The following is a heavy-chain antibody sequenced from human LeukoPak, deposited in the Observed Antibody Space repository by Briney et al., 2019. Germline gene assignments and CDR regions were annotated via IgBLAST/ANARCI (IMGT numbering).Heavy chain of an antibody. CDR2: ISSSGSTI. Sequence: XGSLRLSCAASGFTFSDYYMSWIRQAPGKGLEWVSYISSSGSTIYYADSVKGRFTISRDNAKNSLYLQMNSLRAEDTAVYYCARVNHDLLEWSQYYFDYWGQGTLVTVSS. V-gene: IGHV3-11*01. D-gene: IGHD3-3*01. J-gene: IGHJ4*02. CDR1: GFTFSDYY. CDR3: ARVNHDLLEWSQYYFDY.